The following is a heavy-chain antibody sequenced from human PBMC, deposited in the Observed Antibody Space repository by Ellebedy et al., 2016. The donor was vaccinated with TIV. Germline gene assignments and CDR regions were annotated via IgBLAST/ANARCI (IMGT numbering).Heavy chain of an antibody. CDR1: GYTFTTYG. CDR3: ARDLVAARPGWFAP. CDR2: ISVYNGDT. Sequence: ASVKVSCXASGYTFTTYGINWLRQAPGHGLEWMGWISVYNGDTNYAQKFQGRVTMTTDTSTSTAHMELRSLRSDDTAVYYCARDLVAARPGWFAPWGQGTLVTVSS. D-gene: IGHD6-6*01. V-gene: IGHV1-18*04. J-gene: IGHJ5*02.